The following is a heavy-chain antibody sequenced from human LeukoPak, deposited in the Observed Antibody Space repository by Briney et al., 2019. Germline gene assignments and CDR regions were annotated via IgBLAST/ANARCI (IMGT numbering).Heavy chain of an antibody. V-gene: IGHV3-7*04. CDR2: IKQDGSEK. CDR3: AGGDILTGYYNPYFDY. D-gene: IGHD3-9*01. Sequence: GGSLRLSCEGSGFTFSNYWMSWVRQAPGKGLEWVANIKQDGSEKYYVDSVKGRFTISRDNAKNSLYLQMNSLRAEDTAVYYCAGGDILTGYYNPYFDYWGQGTLVTVSS. CDR1: GFTFSNYW. J-gene: IGHJ4*02.